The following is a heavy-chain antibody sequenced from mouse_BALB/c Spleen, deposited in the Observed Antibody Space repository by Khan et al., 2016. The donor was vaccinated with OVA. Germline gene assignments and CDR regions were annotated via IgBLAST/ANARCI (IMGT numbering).Heavy chain of an antibody. CDR1: GYSITSGYS. Sequence: EVQLQESGPDLVKPSQSLSLTCTVTGYSITSGYSCHWIRQFPGNKLEWMGYIHYSGSTNYNPSLKSRIFITRDTSKNQFFLQLNSVTTEDTATYYRAGSEGFAYWGHGTLVTVSA. V-gene: IGHV3-1*02. J-gene: IGHJ3*01. CDR3: AGSEGFAY. CDR2: IHYSGST.